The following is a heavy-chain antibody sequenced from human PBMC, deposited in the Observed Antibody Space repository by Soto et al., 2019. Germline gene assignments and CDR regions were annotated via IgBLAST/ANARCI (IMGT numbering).Heavy chain of an antibody. Sequence: QVQLQESGPGLVKPSQTLSLTCTVSGASISSGGYYWGWTRQHPGKGLEWIGYISYSGSTYYNPSLQSRVAISVDTSKNQFSLKLSSVTAADTAVYYSAREPSPWGQGTLVTVSS. CDR1: GASISSGGYY. CDR2: ISYSGST. V-gene: IGHV4-31*03. J-gene: IGHJ5*02. CDR3: AREPSP.